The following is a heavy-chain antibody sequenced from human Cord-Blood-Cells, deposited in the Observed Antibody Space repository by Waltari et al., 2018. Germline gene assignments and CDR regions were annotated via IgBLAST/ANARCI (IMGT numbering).Heavy chain of an antibody. Sequence: QVQLQQWGAGLLKPSETLSLTCAVYGGSFSGYYWSWIRQPPGKGLEWIGEINHSGSTNYNPSLKSRVTISVDTSKNQFSLKLSSVTAADTAVYYCARENVGAFDYWGQGTLVTVSS. CDR1: GGSFSGYY. V-gene: IGHV4-34*01. CDR2: INHSGST. D-gene: IGHD3-16*01. J-gene: IGHJ4*02. CDR3: ARENVGAFDY.